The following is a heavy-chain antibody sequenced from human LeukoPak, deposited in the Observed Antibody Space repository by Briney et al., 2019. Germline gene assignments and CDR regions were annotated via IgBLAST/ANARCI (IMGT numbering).Heavy chain of an antibody. CDR3: AKDGLRFLEWLLPDY. V-gene: IGHV3-30*02. CDR1: GFTFSSYG. D-gene: IGHD3-3*01. CDR2: IRYDGSNK. Sequence: GGSLRLSCAASGFTFSSYGMHWVRQAPGKGLEWVAFIRYDGSNKYYADSVKGRFTISRDNSKNTLYLQMNSLRAEDTAVYYCAKDGLRFLEWLLPDYWGQGTLVTVSS. J-gene: IGHJ4*02.